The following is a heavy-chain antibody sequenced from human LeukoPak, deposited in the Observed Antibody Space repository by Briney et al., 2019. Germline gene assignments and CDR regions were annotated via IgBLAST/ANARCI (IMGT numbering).Heavy chain of an antibody. CDR1: GDSTTSFY. Sequence: PSETLSLTCSVSGDSTTSFYWSWIRQSPGKGLEWIGYIYYSGSTYYNPSLKSRVTISVDTSKNQFSLKLSSVTAADTAVYYCARVGLGYCSSTSCYKGGPHYYYYMDVWGKGTTVTVSS. D-gene: IGHD2-2*02. V-gene: IGHV4-59*08. CDR2: IYYSGST. J-gene: IGHJ6*03. CDR3: ARVGLGYCSSTSCYKGGPHYYYYMDV.